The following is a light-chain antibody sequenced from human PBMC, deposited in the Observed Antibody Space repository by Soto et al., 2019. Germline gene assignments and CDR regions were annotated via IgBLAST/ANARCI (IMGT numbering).Light chain of an antibody. CDR1: QSVGSD. CDR3: LQHYSYPWT. V-gene: IGKV3-15*01. J-gene: IGKJ1*01. CDR2: GAS. Sequence: DIVMTQSPATLSVSPGERATLSCRASQSVGSDLAWYQHKPGQAPRLVVYGASIRAPSIPARFTGRGSETEFTLTISSLQPEDFATYSCLQHYSYPWTFGQGTKVEVK.